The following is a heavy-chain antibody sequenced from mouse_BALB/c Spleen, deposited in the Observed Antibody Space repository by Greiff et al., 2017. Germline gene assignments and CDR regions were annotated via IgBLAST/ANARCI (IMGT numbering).Heavy chain of an antibody. CDR2: IYPGDGDT. CDR1: GYTFTSYW. V-gene: IGHV1-87*01. J-gene: IGHJ4*01. CDR3: AKRGQGAMDY. Sequence: QVQLKESGAELARPGASVKLSCKASGYTFTSYWMQWVQQRPGQGLEWIGAIYPGDGDTRYTQKFKGKATLTADKSSSTAYMQLSSLASEDSAVYYCAKRGQGAMDYWGQGTSVTVSS.